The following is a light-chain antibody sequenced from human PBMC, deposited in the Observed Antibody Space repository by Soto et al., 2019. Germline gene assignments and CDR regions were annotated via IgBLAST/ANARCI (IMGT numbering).Light chain of an antibody. Sequence: QSVLTQPPSVSGAPGQRVTISCTGTSSNIGTPWPVHWYQQLPGTAPKLLIYDNTNRPSGVPDRFSVYKSGTSASLAITGLQAEDEADYYCQSYDNSLRAWVFGGGTKLTVL. V-gene: IGLV1-40*01. CDR3: QSYDNSLRAWV. CDR1: SSNIGTPWP. CDR2: DNT. J-gene: IGLJ3*02.